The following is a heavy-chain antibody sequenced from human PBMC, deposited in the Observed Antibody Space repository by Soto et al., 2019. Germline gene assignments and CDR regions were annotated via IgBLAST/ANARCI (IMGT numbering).Heavy chain of an antibody. D-gene: IGHD4-4*01. CDR2: INVYDANT. V-gene: IGHV1-18*01. Sequence: QVQLVQSGAEVKKPGASVKVSCKASGYTFTNYAVTWVRQAPGQGLEWMGWINVYDANTKYAQKFQGRVTMTTDTSTNKGYRELGSLTSDDTAVYYCSGVGFSVTTGIPWYWGQGTLVTVSS. J-gene: IGHJ4*02. CDR3: SGVGFSVTTGIPWY. CDR1: GYTFTNYA.